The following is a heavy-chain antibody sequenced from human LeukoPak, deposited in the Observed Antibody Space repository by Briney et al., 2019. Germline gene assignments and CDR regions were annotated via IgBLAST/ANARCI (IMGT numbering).Heavy chain of an antibody. Sequence: SETLSLTCAVYGGSFSGYYWSWIRQPPGKGLEWIGEINHSGSTNYNPSLKSRVTISVDTSKSQFSLKLSSVTAADTAVYYCARGVYDSSGYLYYFDYWGQGTLVPVSS. D-gene: IGHD3-22*01. V-gene: IGHV4-34*01. J-gene: IGHJ4*02. CDR2: INHSGST. CDR1: GGSFSGYY. CDR3: ARGVYDSSGYLYYFDY.